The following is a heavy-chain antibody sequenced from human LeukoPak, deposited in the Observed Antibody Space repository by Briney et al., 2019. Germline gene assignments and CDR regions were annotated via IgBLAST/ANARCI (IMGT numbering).Heavy chain of an antibody. CDR3: ARDGERGELSLYMDY. J-gene: IGHJ4*02. V-gene: IGHV3-21*01. Sequence: GGSLSISCAASGFIFSSYSMNWGRQAPGKGLKWVSSISSSSTYIYYADSVKGRFTISRDNAKNSLYLQMNSLRAEDTAVYYCARDGERGELSLYMDYWGQGTLVTVSS. D-gene: IGHD3-16*02. CDR2: ISSSSTYI. CDR1: GFIFSSYS.